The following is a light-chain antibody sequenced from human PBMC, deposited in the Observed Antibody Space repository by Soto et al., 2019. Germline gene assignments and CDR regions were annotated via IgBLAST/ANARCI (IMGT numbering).Light chain of an antibody. CDR2: GAS. V-gene: IGKV3-20*01. J-gene: IGKJ1*01. CDR1: QSVSSSS. Sequence: EIVLTQSPDTMSLSAGEGATLSCRASQSVSSSSLAWYQQRPGQPPRLLIYGASSRATGIPDRFSGSGSGTDFTLTISRLEPEDFAVYYCQQYGSSPPWTFGQGTKVDIK. CDR3: QQYGSSPPWT.